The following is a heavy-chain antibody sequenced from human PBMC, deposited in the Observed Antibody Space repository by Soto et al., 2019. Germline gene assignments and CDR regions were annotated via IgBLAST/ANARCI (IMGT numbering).Heavy chain of an antibody. V-gene: IGHV4-34*01. D-gene: IGHD6-19*01. Sequence: SETLSLTCAVYGGSFSGYYWSWIRQPPGKGLEWIGEINHSGSTNYNPSLKSRVTISVDTSKNQFSLKLSSVTAADTAVYYCARGRGYSSGWPNYYGMDVWGQGTTVTVSS. CDR3: ARGRGYSSGWPNYYGMDV. J-gene: IGHJ6*02. CDR1: GGSFSGYY. CDR2: INHSGST.